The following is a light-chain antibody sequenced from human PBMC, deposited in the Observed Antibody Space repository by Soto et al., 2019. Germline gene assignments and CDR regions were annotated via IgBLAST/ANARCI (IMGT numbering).Light chain of an antibody. CDR3: ASWDYSLSGVL. V-gene: IGLV1-47*01. Sequence: QSVLTQPPSASGTPGQRVTISCSGSSSNIGSNDAFWYQQLPGTAPKLLIYRSNQRRSGVPERFSGSKSGTSASLAISGLRSEDEADYYCASWDYSLSGVLFGGGTKLTVL. CDR2: RSN. CDR1: SSNIGSND. J-gene: IGLJ2*01.